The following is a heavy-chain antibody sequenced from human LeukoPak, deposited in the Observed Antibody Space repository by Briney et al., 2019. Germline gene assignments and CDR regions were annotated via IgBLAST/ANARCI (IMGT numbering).Heavy chain of an antibody. Sequence: SETLSLTCTVSGGSISSYYWSWIRQPAGKGLEWIGRIYTSGSTNYNPSLKGRVTMSVDTSKNQFSLKLSSVTAADTAVYYCARDWYDSSGFYFDYWGQGTLVTVSS. V-gene: IGHV4-4*07. CDR3: ARDWYDSSGFYFDY. CDR2: IYTSGST. D-gene: IGHD3-22*01. CDR1: GGSISSYY. J-gene: IGHJ4*02.